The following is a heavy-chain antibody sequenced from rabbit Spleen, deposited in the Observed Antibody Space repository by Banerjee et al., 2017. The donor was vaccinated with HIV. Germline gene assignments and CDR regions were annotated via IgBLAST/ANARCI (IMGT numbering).Heavy chain of an antibody. CDR1: GFSLSNNYV. D-gene: IGHD6-1*01. Sequence: QEQLEESGGDLVKPEGSLTLTCKASGFSLSNNYVMRWVRQAPGKGLEWIASIYPDNGVTYYANWAKGRFTISKTSSTTVTLQMTSLTAADTATYFCASDIYGYGGFNLWGPGTLVTVS. J-gene: IGHJ4*01. V-gene: IGHV1S45*01. CDR2: IYPDNGVT. CDR3: ASDIYGYGGFNL.